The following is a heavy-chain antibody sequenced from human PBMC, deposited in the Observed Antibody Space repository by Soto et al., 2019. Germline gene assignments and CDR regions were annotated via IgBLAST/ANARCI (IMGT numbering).Heavy chain of an antibody. CDR3: ARWMGYSSSINWFDP. CDR2: IMPIFGTG. V-gene: IGHV1-69*01. J-gene: IGHJ5*02. Sequence: QVQLVQSGAEVKKPGSSVKVSCKASGGTFSSYAISWVRQAPGQGLELMGGIMPIFGTGNYAQKFQGRVTITADESTSTAYLELSSLRSEDTAVYYCARWMGYSSSINWFDPWGQGTLVTVSS. CDR1: GGTFSSYA. D-gene: IGHD6-13*01.